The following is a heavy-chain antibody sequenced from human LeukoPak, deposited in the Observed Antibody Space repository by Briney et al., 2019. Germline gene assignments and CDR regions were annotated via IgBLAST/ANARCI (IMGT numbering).Heavy chain of an antibody. CDR1: GFTFSSYS. CDR3: ARDQS. V-gene: IGHV3-21*01. CDR2: ISSRSSYI. J-gene: IGHJ4*02. Sequence: GGCVRLSCAASGFTFSSYSMNWVRQAPGKGLEWVSSISSRSSYIYYADSVKGRFTISRDNAKNSLYLQMNSLRAEDTAVYYCARDQSWGQAAMATVSS.